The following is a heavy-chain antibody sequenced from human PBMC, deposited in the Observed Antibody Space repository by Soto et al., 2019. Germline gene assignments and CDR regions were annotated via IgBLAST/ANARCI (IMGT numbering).Heavy chain of an antibody. CDR2: IYPYDSYT. D-gene: IGHD4-17*01. Sequence: GDSLKISCKFSEYTFTNNFIFDVRQMPGRFLEWMFIIYPYDSYTRYIPSFQVHVTISADKSISTAYLQWTSLKASDTAMYYCVRLTTAPSRDIYYNY. CDR1: EYTFTNNF. J-gene: IGHJ6*01. CDR3: VRLTTAPSRDIYYNY. V-gene: IGHV5-51*01.